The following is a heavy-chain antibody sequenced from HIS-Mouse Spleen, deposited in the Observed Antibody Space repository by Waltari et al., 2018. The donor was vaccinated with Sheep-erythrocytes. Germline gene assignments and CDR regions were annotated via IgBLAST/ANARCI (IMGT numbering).Heavy chain of an antibody. Sequence: QVQLVQSGAEVKKPGASVKVSCKASGYTFTGYYMHWVRQAPGQGLEWMGWINPNSGGTNYAQKFQGRGTMTRDTSISTAYMELSRLRSDDTAVYYCARGYCSSTSCYGYFQHWGQGTLVTVSS. CDR2: INPNSGGT. D-gene: IGHD2-2*01. V-gene: IGHV1-2*02. CDR3: ARGYCSSTSCYGYFQH. CDR1: GYTFTGYY. J-gene: IGHJ1*01.